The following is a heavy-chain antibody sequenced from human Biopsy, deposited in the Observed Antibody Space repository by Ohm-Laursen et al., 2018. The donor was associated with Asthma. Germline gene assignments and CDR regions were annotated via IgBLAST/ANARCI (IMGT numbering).Heavy chain of an antibody. CDR3: VRHQYSSSWSTFDY. CDR1: GGSITSSSYY. CDR2: MYHSGSP. V-gene: IGHV4-39*01. J-gene: IGHJ4*02. Sequence: ETLSLTCTASGGSITSSSYYWGWIRQPPGKGMEWIGSMYHSGSPYYHPSLKSRATISVDTSKNRLSLKLSFVTAADTAVYFCVRHQYSSSWSTFDYWGQGALVTVSS. D-gene: IGHD3-22*01.